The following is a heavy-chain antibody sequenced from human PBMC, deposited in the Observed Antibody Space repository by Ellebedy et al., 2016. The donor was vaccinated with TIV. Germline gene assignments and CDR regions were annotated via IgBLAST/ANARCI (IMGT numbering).Heavy chain of an antibody. D-gene: IGHD1-7*01. CDR3: ARRGRGTVGFDY. Sequence: GGSLRLSXAASGLTFSVYAMTWVRQAPGKGLEWISAIGGLDTATYYADSVKGRFTISRDNSKDTLYLQMNSLRDEDTAVYYCARRGRGTVGFDYWGQGTLVTVSS. J-gene: IGHJ4*02. CDR2: IGGLDTAT. V-gene: IGHV3-23*05. CDR1: GLTFSVYA.